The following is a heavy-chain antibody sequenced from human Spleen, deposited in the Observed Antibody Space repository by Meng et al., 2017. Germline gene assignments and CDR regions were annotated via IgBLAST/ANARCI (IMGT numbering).Heavy chain of an antibody. D-gene: IGHD3-10*01. Sequence: ASVKVSCKASGYTFTSYGISWVRQAPGQGLEWMGWISAYNGNTNYAQKLQGRVTMTTDTSTSTAYMELRSLRSDDTAVYYCARDQRGWFGGDPRDYYGMDVWGQGTTVTVSS. CDR1: GYTFTSYG. J-gene: IGHJ6*02. V-gene: IGHV1-18*01. CDR2: ISAYNGNT. CDR3: ARDQRGWFGGDPRDYYGMDV.